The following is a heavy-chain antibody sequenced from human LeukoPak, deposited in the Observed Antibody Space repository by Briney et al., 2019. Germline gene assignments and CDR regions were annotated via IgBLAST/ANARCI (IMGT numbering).Heavy chain of an antibody. J-gene: IGHJ4*02. CDR3: AKSSGYYFYYFDY. CDR1: GFTFDDYA. V-gene: IGHV3-9*03. D-gene: IGHD3-22*01. CDR2: ISWNSGSI. Sequence: GGSLRLSCAASGFTFDDYAMHWVRQAPGKGLEWVSGISWNSGSIGYADSVKGRFTISRDNAKNSPYLQMNSLRAEDMALYYCAKSSGYYFYYFDYWGQGTLVTVSS.